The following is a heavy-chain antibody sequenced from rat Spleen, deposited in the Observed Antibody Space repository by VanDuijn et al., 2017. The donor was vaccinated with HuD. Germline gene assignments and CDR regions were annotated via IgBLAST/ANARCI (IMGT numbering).Heavy chain of an antibody. CDR3: IRESLPGYNSHWFGY. CDR2: VSSGGNT. J-gene: IGHJ3*01. CDR1: GFSLTSDG. V-gene: IGHV2S12*01. Sequence: QVQLKASGPGLVQPSQTLSLTCTVSGFSLTSDGVSWVRQPPGQGLEWIAAVSSGGNTYYNSALKSRLSSSRDTSKSQVFLKMNSLQTEDTAIYFCIRESLPGYNSHWFGYWGQGTLVTVSS. D-gene: IGHD1-4*01.